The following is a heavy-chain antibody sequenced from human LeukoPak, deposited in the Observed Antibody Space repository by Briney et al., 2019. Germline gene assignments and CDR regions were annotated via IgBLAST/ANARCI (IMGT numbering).Heavy chain of an antibody. CDR3: ARDGSGSYWLYYFDY. Sequence: SFSSYGMHWVRQAPGKGLEWIGSIYYSGSTYYNPSLKSRVTISVDTSKNQFSLKLSSVTAADTAVYYCARDGSGSYWLYYFDYWGQGTLVTVSS. CDR2: IYYSGST. CDR1: SFSSYG. J-gene: IGHJ4*02. D-gene: IGHD3-10*01. V-gene: IGHV4-39*07.